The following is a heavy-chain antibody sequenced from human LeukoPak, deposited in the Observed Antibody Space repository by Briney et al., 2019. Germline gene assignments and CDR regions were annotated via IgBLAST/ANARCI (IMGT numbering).Heavy chain of an antibody. CDR3: ARNLLDSSGWYFIYYFDY. CDR1: GYTFTSYD. CDR2: MNPNSGNT. Sequence: GASVKVSCKASGYTFTSYDINWVRQATRQGLEWMGWMNPNSGNTGYAQKFQGRVTMTRNTSISTAYMELSSLRSEDTAVYYCARNLLDSSGWYFIYYFDYWGQGTLVTVSS. V-gene: IGHV1-8*01. D-gene: IGHD6-19*01. J-gene: IGHJ4*02.